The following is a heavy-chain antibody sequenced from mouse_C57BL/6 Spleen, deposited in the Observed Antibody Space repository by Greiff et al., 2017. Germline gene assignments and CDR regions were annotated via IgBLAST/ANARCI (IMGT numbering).Heavy chain of an antibody. CDR3: ARTNYSNYDGYAMDY. CDR2: INPGSGGT. Sequence: QVQLKQSGAELVRPGTSVKVSCKASGYAFTNFLIEWVKQRPGQGLEWIGVINPGSGGTNYNEKFKGKATLTADKSSSTAYMQLSSLTSEDSAVYLYARTNYSNYDGYAMDYWGQGTSVTVSS. D-gene: IGHD2-5*01. CDR1: GYAFTNFL. V-gene: IGHV1-54*01. J-gene: IGHJ4*01.